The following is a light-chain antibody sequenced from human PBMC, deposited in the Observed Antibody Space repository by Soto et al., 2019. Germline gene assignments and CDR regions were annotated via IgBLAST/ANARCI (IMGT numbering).Light chain of an antibody. Sequence: DIQMTQSPSTLSAYVGDRVTITCRASQTISSWLAWYQQKPGKAPKLLIYKASTLKSGVPSRFSGSGSGTEFTLTFSSLQPDDFATYYCQHYDSYSEAFGQGTKVDI. J-gene: IGKJ1*01. CDR2: KAS. CDR3: QHYDSYSEA. V-gene: IGKV1-5*03. CDR1: QTISSW.